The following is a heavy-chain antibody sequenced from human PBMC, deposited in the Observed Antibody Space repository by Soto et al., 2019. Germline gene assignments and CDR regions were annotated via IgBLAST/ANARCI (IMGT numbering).Heavy chain of an antibody. CDR1: GFTFSSDT. CDR2: IGTSSSYI. Sequence: GSLRISCAASGFTFSSDTMNWVRQAPGRWLEWVSSIGTSSSYIYYADSVKGRFTISRDNAKNSLFLQMNSLRADDTAVYYCARDSVRDYLYYYYGMDVSGQGTTVTVSS. V-gene: IGHV3-21*01. CDR3: ARDSVRDYLYYYYGMDV. D-gene: IGHD4-17*01. J-gene: IGHJ6*02.